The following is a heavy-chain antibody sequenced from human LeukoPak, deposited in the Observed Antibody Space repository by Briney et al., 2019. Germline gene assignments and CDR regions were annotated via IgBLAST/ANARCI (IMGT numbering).Heavy chain of an antibody. Sequence: GGSLRLSCAASGFTFSNTWMAWVRQAPGKGLEWVANINQDGGTRQYADSVGGRFTIYRDNAKNSLYLEMNSLRAEDTGLYHCARDMKGNLDYWGQGTLVTVSS. CDR2: INQDGGTR. D-gene: IGHD3-16*01. CDR1: GFTFSNTW. J-gene: IGHJ4*02. V-gene: IGHV3-7*01. CDR3: ARDMKGNLDY.